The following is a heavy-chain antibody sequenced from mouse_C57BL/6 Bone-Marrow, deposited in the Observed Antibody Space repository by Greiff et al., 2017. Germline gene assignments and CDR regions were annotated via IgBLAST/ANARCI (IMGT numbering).Heavy chain of an antibody. Sequence: LQQPGAELVKPGASVKVSCKASGYTFTSYWMHWVKQRPGQGLEWIGRIHPSDSDTNHNQKFTGKATLTVDKSSSTAYMPHSSLTSEASAFYYCAIAHRFSLDYWGQGTPLTVSS. J-gene: IGHJ2*01. CDR1: GYTFTSYW. V-gene: IGHV1-74*01. CDR2: IHPSDSDT. CDR3: AIAHRFSLDY. D-gene: IGHD2-14*01.